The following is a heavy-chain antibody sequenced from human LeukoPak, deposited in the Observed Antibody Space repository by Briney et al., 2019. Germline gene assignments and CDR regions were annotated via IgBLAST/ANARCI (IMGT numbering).Heavy chain of an antibody. Sequence: GGSLRLSCAASGFTFSSYGMHWVRQAPGKGLEWVAVISYDGSNKYYADSVKGRFTISRDNSKNTLYLQMNSLRAEDTAVYYCARDQTSVATMPSTGDDYWGQGTQVTVSS. V-gene: IGHV3-30*03. CDR1: GFTFSSYG. J-gene: IGHJ4*02. CDR2: ISYDGSNK. D-gene: IGHD5-24*01. CDR3: ARDQTSVATMPSTGDDY.